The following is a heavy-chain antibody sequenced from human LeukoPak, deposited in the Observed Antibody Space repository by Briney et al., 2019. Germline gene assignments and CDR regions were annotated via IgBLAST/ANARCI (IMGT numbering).Heavy chain of an antibody. J-gene: IGHJ4*02. CDR1: GGTFSSYA. D-gene: IGHD5-18*01. CDR3: AGDPSPPSYGSPIFDY. V-gene: IGHV1-69*05. Sequence: SVKVSCKASGGTFSSYAISWVRQAPGQGLEWMRGIIPIFGTANYAQKFQGRVTITTDESTSTAYMELSSLRSEDTAVYYCAGDPSPPSYGSPIFDYWGQGTLVTVSS. CDR2: IIPIFGTA.